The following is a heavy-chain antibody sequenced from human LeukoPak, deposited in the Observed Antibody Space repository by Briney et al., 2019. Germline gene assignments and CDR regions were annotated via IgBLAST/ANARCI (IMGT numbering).Heavy chain of an antibody. D-gene: IGHD6-13*01. CDR3: ARGVGAAGYSFDY. CDR1: GYTFTGYY. J-gene: IGHJ4*02. V-gene: IGHV1-2*02. Sequence: ASVKVSCKASGYTFTGYYMHWVRQAPGQGLEWMGWINPNSGGTNSAQEFQDRVTMTRDTSISTAYMELSRLTSDDTAVYYCARGVGAAGYSFDYWGQGTLVTVSS. CDR2: INPNSGGT.